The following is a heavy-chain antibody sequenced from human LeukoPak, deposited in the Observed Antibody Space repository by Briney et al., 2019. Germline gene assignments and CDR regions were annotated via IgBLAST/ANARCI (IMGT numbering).Heavy chain of an antibody. CDR2: INPNSGGT. CDR3: ASAADPRLGYCSGGSCQPFDY. Sequence: ASVKVSCKASGGTFSSYAISWVRQAPGQGLEWMGWINPNSGGTNYAQKFQGRVTMTRDTPISTAYMELSRLRSDDTAVYYCASAADPRLGYCSGGSCQPFDYWGQGTLVTVSS. CDR1: GGTFSSYA. J-gene: IGHJ4*02. V-gene: IGHV1-2*02. D-gene: IGHD2-15*01.